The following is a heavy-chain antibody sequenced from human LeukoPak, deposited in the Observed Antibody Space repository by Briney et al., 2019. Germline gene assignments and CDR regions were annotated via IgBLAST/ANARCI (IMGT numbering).Heavy chain of an antibody. J-gene: IGHJ2*01. D-gene: IGHD5-18*01. CDR3: ARDGYSYGLGWYFDL. CDR1: GGSISSYY. CDR2: IYYSGST. Sequence: SETLSLTCTVSGGSISSYYWSWIRQPPRKGLEWIGYIYYSGSTNYNPSLKSRVTISVDTSKNQFSLKLSSVTAADTAVYYCARDGYSYGLGWYFDLWGRGTLVTVSS. V-gene: IGHV4-59*01.